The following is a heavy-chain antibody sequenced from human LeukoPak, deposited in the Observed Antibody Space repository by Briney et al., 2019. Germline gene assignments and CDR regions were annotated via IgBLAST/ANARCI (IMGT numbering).Heavy chain of an antibody. CDR1: GFTFSSYG. D-gene: IGHD2-21*02. CDR3: AKDQERIVVVTAPDY. J-gene: IGHJ4*02. Sequence: GGSLRLSCAASGFTFSSYGMHWVRQAPGKGLEWVAVISYDGSNKYYADSVKGRFTISRDNSKNTLYLQMNSLRAEDTAVYYCAKDQERIVVVTAPDYWGQGTLVTVSS. CDR2: ISYDGSNK. V-gene: IGHV3-30*18.